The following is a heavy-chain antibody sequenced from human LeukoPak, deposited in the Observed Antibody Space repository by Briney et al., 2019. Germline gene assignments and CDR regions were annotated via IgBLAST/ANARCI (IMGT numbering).Heavy chain of an antibody. D-gene: IGHD2-2*01. Sequence: PGRSLRLSCAASGFTFSSYGMHWVRQAPGAGLEWVSAISPAGDSTTDADSVKGRFTISRDNSKSTLYLQMNGLTAEDTALYYCARRLVTAGITDFFDSWGQGTLVSVSS. CDR3: ARRLVTAGITDFFDS. V-gene: IGHV3-23*01. J-gene: IGHJ4*02. CDR1: GFTFSSYG. CDR2: ISPAGDST.